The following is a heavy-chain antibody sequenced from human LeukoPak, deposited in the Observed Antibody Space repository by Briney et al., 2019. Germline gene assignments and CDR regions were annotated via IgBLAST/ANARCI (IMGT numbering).Heavy chain of an antibody. CDR3: ATFEGAT. Sequence: SETLSLTCPVSGGSISSGSHFWAWLRQPPGKGLEWIGGIYSSGSPSYSPSLRSRVTMSVDTSKNQFSLKMSSVTAADTAVYHCATFEGATWGQGTLVTVSS. V-gene: IGHV4-39*01. CDR2: IYSSGSP. CDR1: GGSISSGSHF. D-gene: IGHD4/OR15-4a*01. J-gene: IGHJ5*02.